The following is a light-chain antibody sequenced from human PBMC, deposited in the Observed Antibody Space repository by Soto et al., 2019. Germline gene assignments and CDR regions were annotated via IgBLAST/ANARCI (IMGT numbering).Light chain of an antibody. CDR2: DAS. J-gene: IGKJ5*01. CDR1: QGISSA. V-gene: IGKV1-13*02. Sequence: AIQLTQSPSSLSVSVGDRVTITCRASQGISSALAWYQQKPGKAPKPLIFDASTLKTGVPSRFGGSGSGAEFNFTITGLQPDDFATYFCQQYYTYSTFGQGTRLEIK. CDR3: QQYYTYST.